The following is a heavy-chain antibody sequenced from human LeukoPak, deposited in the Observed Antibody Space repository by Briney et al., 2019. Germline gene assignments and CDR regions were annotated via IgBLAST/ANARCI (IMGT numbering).Heavy chain of an antibody. CDR2: MNPNSGNT. CDR1: GYTFTSYD. CDR3: ARPRGLYYFDY. Sequence: ASVKVSCKASGYTFTSYDINGVRQATGQGLEWMGWMNPNSGNTVYAQKFEGRVTMTRNNPTNTPYTELRSPGSEDTAGYYCARPRGLYYFDYWGQGTLVTVSS. V-gene: IGHV1-8*01. J-gene: IGHJ4*02.